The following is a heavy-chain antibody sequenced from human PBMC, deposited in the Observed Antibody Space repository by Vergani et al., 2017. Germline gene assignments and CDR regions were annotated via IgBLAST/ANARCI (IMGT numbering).Heavy chain of an antibody. D-gene: IGHD2-15*01. CDR3: AKEGRGYCSGGTCYPEY. Sequence: QVQLVESGGGVVQPGGSLRLPCAASGFTFNSYGMHWVRQAPGKGLEWVASIRSDESRRYYGDSMEGPFTISRDNSKNTLYLQMKSLRPEDTAVYYCAKEGRGYCSGGTCYPEYWGQGTLVIVSS. J-gene: IGHJ4*02. CDR1: GFTFNSYG. CDR2: IRSDESRR. V-gene: IGHV3-30*02.